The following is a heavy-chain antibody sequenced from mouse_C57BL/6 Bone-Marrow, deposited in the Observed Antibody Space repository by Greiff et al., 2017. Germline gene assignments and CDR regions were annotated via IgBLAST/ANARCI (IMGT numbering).Heavy chain of an antibody. CDR2: IDPSDSYT. D-gene: IGHD1-1*01. V-gene: IGHV1-69*01. Sequence: VQLQQSGAELVKPGASVKLSCKASGYTFTSYWMHWVKQRPGQGLEWIGEIDPSDSYTNYNQKFKGKSTLTVDKSSSTAYMQLSSLTSEDSAVYYCARGLRYIDYWGQGTTLTVSS. CDR3: ARGLRYIDY. J-gene: IGHJ2*01. CDR1: GYTFTSYW.